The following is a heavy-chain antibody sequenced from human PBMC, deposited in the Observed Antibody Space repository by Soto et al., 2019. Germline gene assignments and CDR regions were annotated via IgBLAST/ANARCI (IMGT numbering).Heavy chain of an antibody. J-gene: IGHJ4*02. Sequence: QVQLQESGPGRVKPSETLSLTCTVSGGSISSYYWSWIRQPPGKGLEWIGYIYYSGSTNYNPSLKSRVTISVDTSKNQFSLKLSSVTAADTAVYYCARDQGYSGWYYYWGQGTLVTVSS. CDR1: GGSISSYY. CDR3: ARDQGYSGWYYY. V-gene: IGHV4-59*01. D-gene: IGHD6-19*01. CDR2: IYYSGST.